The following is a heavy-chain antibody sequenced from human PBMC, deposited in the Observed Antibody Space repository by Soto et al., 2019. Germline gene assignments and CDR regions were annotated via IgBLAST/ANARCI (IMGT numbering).Heavy chain of an antibody. CDR2: ISDYNGNT. CDR3: ARGGYCTNGVCYIGSDFDY. Sequence: ASVQICCKASGYTFTSYGSTCVRQAPGQGLEWMGWISDYNGNTNYAQKLQGRVTMTTDTSTSTACMELRSLRSDDTAVYYCARGGYCTNGVCYIGSDFDYWGQGTLVTFS. J-gene: IGHJ4*02. CDR1: GYTFTSYG. D-gene: IGHD2-8*01. V-gene: IGHV1-18*04.